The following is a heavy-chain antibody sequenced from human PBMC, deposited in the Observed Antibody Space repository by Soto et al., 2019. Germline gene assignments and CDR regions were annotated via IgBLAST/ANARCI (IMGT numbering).Heavy chain of an antibody. Sequence: GGSLRLSCRVSGFTFNNSGMHWVRQAPGKGLEWMAVISYDGSDKYYADSVKGRVIISGDNSKNTLNLEMNSLRAEDTAIYYCVKDRVPGAYGNYYGMDVCGKGTTVTVSS. V-gene: IGHV3-30*18. J-gene: IGHJ6*04. D-gene: IGHD5-12*01. CDR2: ISYDGSDK. CDR1: GFTFNNSG. CDR3: VKDRVPGAYGNYYGMDV.